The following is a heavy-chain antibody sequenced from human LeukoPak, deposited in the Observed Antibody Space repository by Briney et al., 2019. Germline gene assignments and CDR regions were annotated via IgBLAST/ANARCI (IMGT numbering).Heavy chain of an antibody. V-gene: IGHV4-34*01. CDR2: INHSGST. CDR3: ARGPPYCSGGSCYLNWFDP. J-gene: IGHJ5*02. Sequence: PSESMTLNCAVYGGSLREYYWSWIRQPPGKGLEWIGEINHSGSTNYNPSLKSRVTISVDTSKNQFSLKLSSVTAADTAVYYCARGPPYCSGGSCYLNWFDPWGQGTLVTVSS. CDR1: GGSLREYY. D-gene: IGHD2-15*01.